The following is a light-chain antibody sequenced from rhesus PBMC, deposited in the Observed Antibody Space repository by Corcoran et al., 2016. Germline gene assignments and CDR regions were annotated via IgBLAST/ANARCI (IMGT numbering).Light chain of an antibody. V-gene: IGKV1-28*01. CDR2: AAS. J-gene: IGKJ1*01. Sequence: DIQMTQSPSSLPASVGDTVTITCRASQGVSSFLNWFQQPPGKAPKLLIYAASILESGVPPRFSGSGSGTEFTLTISSLQPEDFAVYYWLQHNTYPRTFGQGTKVEI. CDR1: QGVSSF. CDR3: LQHNTYPRT.